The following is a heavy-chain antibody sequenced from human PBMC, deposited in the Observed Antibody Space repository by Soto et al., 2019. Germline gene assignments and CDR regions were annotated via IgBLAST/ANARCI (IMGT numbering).Heavy chain of an antibody. CDR3: ALYSSSWLERLFDY. J-gene: IGHJ4*02. D-gene: IGHD6-13*01. Sequence: KTSETLSLTCTVSGGSISSGDYYWSWIRQPPGKGLEWIGYIYYSGSTYYNPSLKSRVTISVDTSKNQFSLKLSSVAAADTAVYYCALYSSSWLERLFDYWGQGTLVTVPS. CDR1: GGSISSGDYY. CDR2: IYYSGST. V-gene: IGHV4-30-4*01.